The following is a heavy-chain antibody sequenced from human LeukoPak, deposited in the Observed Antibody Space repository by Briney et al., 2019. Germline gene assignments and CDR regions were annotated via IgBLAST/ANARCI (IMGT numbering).Heavy chain of an antibody. Sequence: GGSLRLSCAASGFTFSTYDMTWVRQAPGKGLEWVSVISGSGTNAYYADSVKGRFTISGDNSKNTVYLQMNSLIAEDTAVYSCAKDPRYGANAWGQGTLVTVSS. D-gene: IGHD4-17*01. CDR2: ISGSGTNA. J-gene: IGHJ5*02. CDR1: GFTFSTYD. V-gene: IGHV3-23*01. CDR3: AKDPRYGANA.